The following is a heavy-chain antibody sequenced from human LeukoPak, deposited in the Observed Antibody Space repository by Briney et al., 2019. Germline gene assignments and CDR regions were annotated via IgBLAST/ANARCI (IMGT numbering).Heavy chain of an antibody. Sequence: SVKVSCKASGYTFTSYGISWVRQAPGQGLEWMGGIIPIFGTANYAQKFQGRVTITADESTSTAYMELSSLRSEDTAVYYCARNYDPPDEDSSGWYERFDYWGQGTLVTVSS. CDR2: IIPIFGTA. CDR3: ARNYDPPDEDSSGWYERFDY. V-gene: IGHV1-69*13. J-gene: IGHJ4*02. D-gene: IGHD6-19*01. CDR1: GYTFTSYG.